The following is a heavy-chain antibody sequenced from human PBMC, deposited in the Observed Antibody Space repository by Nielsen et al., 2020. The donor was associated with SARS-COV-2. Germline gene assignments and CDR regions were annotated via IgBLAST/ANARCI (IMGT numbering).Heavy chain of an antibody. CDR1: GYTFTGYY. J-gene: IGHJ6*02. D-gene: IGHD5-18*01. CDR2: INPNSGGT. Sequence: ASVKVSCKASGYTFTGYYMHWVRQAPGQGLEWMGRINPNSGGTNYAQKFQGRVTVTRDTSISTAYMELSRLRSGDTAVYYCARVKTYGYSRYSFYGMDVWGQGTTVTVSS. CDR3: ARVKTYGYSRYSFYGMDV. V-gene: IGHV1-2*06.